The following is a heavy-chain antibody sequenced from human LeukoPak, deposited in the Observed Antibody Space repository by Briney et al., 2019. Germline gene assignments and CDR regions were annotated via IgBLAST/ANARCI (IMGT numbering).Heavy chain of an antibody. CDR3: ARTPGGASSWKPPVDY. CDR2: IYTSGST. D-gene: IGHD6-13*01. V-gene: IGHV4-61*02. J-gene: IGHJ4*02. Sequence: PSQTLSLTCTVSGGSISSGSYYWSWIRQPAGKGLEWIGRIYTSGSTNYNPSLKSRVTISVDTSKNQFSLKLSSVTAADTAVYYCARTPGGASSWKPPVDYWGQGTLVTVSS. CDR1: GGSISSGSYY.